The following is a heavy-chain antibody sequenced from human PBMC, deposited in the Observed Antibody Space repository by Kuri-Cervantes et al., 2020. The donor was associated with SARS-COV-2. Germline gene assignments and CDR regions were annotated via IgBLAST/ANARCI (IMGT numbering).Heavy chain of an antibody. D-gene: IGHD3-3*01. J-gene: IGHJ6*03. V-gene: IGHV1-2*02. CDR3: ARVGGITIFGVVIGYYYMDV. CDR1: GYTFTGYY. CDR2: INPNSGGT. Sequence: ASVKVSCKASGYTFTGYYMHWVRQAPGQGLGWMGWINPNSGGTNYAQKFQGRVTMTRDTSISTAYMELSSLRSEDTAVYYCARVGGITIFGVVIGYYYMDVWGKGTTVTVSS.